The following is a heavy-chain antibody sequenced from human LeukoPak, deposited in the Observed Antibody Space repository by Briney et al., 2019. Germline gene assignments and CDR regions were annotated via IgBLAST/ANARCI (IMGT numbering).Heavy chain of an antibody. J-gene: IGHJ6*02. V-gene: IGHV1-46*01. Sequence: EASVKVSCKASGYTFTSYYMHWVRQAPGQGLEWMGIINPSGGSTSYAQKFQGRVTMTRDTSTSTVYMELSSLRSEDTAVYYCARGPQQVTIFGVVIQYYYYYGMDVWGQGTTVTVSS. D-gene: IGHD3-3*01. CDR3: ARGPQQVTIFGVVIQYYYYYGMDV. CDR1: GYTFTSYY. CDR2: INPSGGST.